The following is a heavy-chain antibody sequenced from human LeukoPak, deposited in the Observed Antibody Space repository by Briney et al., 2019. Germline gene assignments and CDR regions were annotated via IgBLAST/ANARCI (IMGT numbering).Heavy chain of an antibody. CDR1: GFAFNTYA. D-gene: IGHD3-10*01. V-gene: IGHV3-33*01. Sequence: WRSLRLSCAASGFAFNTYAMHWVRQPPGQGLEWVALIWHDGSHKFYSNSVRGQFTISRDNSKNTVSLQMNNLRPEDTAVYYCAREIFGSGSYPVFWGQGTLVTVSS. CDR3: AREIFGSGSYPVF. J-gene: IGHJ4*02. CDR2: IWHDGSHK.